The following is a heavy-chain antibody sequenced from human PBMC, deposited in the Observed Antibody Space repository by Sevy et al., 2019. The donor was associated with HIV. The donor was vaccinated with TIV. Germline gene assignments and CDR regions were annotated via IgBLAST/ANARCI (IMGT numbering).Heavy chain of an antibody. Sequence: GGSLRLSCVASGFTFSDPWMSWVRQAPGKGLEWVGRIKSKIDGGTRDYAAPVKGRFSISRDDSKNTLYLQMNSLKTEDTAVYYCTTDGGGYNYGYSFDYWGQGTLVTVSS. J-gene: IGHJ4*02. CDR2: IKSKIDGGTR. D-gene: IGHD5-18*01. CDR3: TTDGGGYNYGYSFDY. V-gene: IGHV3-15*01. CDR1: GFTFSDPW.